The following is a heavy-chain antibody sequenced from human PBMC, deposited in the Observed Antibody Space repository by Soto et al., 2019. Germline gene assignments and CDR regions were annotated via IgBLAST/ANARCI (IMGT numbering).Heavy chain of an antibody. D-gene: IGHD3-9*01. V-gene: IGHV5-10-1*01. CDR1: GYSFTSYW. CDR2: IDPSDSYT. J-gene: IGHJ4*02. CDR3: ARRGGYYDILTGYSYYFDY. Sequence: CKGSGYSFTSYWISWVRQMPGKGLEWMGRIDPSDSYTNYSPSFQGHVTISADKSISTAYLQWSSLKASDTAMYYCARRGGYYDILTGYSYYFDYWGQGTLVTVSS.